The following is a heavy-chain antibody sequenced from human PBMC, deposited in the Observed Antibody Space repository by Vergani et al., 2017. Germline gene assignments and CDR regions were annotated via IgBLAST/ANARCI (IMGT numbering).Heavy chain of an antibody. CDR2: ISGSGGST. CDR1: GFNFSSYA. D-gene: IGHD3-22*01. CDR3: AKVSSGYYDSSGYADVPFDY. J-gene: IGHJ3*01. V-gene: IGHV3-23*01. Sequence: EVQLLESGGGLVQPGGSQRLSCGASGFNFSSYAMSWVRQAPGKGLEWVSAISGSGGSTYYADSVKGRFTISRDNSKNTLYLQMNSLRAEDTAVYYCAKVSSGYYDSSGYADVPFDYWGQGTMVTVSS.